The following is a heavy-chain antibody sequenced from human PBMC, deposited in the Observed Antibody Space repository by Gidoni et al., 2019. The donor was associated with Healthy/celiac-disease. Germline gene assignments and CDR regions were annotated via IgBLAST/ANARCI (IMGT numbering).Heavy chain of an antibody. J-gene: IGHJ3*02. Sequence: QVQLQESGPGLVKPSQTLSLTCTVSGGSISSGSYYWSWIRQPAGKGLEWIGRIYTSGSTNYNPSLKSRVTISVDTSKNQFSLKLSSVTAADTAVYYCARARSSTSCPWGGSCYSGGAFDIWGQGTMVTVSS. CDR2: IYTSGST. CDR1: GGSISSGSYY. V-gene: IGHV4-61*02. D-gene: IGHD2-15*01. CDR3: ARARSSTSCPWGGSCYSGGAFDI.